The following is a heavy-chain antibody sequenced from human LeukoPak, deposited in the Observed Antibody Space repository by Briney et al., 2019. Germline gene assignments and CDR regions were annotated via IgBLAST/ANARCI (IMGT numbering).Heavy chain of an antibody. D-gene: IGHD5-12*01. V-gene: IGHV3-23*01. J-gene: IGHJ4*02. CDR2: ISGSGGST. Sequence: GGSLRLSCAASGFTFSSYAMSWFRQAPGKGLEWVSAISGSGGSTYYADSVKGRFTISRDNSKNTLYLQMNSLRAVDTAVYYCAKEESGYDYVDFAVDYWGQGTLVTVSS. CDR3: AKEESGYDYVDFAVDY. CDR1: GFTFSSYA.